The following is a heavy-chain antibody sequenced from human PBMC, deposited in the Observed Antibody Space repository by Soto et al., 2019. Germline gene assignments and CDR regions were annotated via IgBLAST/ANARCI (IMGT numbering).Heavy chain of an antibody. V-gene: IGHV3-30*03. D-gene: IGHD3-10*01. CDR2: ISYDGGLQ. CDR1: GFTFSSYG. Sequence: QAQLVESGGGVVQPGRSLRLSCAASGFTFSSYGMHWVRQAPGTGLEWVAVISYDGGLQHYADSVKGRFTISRDNSKNMVLLEMNSLRAEDTAVYYLVAGWGFGPASGPHPRGPGTLVRVS. J-gene: IGHJ5*02. CDR3: VAGWGFGPASGPHP.